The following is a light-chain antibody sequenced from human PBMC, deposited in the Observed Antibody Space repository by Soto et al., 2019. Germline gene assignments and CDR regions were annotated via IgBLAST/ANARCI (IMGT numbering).Light chain of an antibody. CDR3: RQYNNWRPST. CDR2: GTS. CDR1: QRVGSN. V-gene: IGKV3-15*01. J-gene: IGKJ1*01. Sequence: EIVMTQSPATLSVSPGKRATLSCRAIQRVGSNLAWYQQKPGQAPGLLIDGTSTRAADIPARFSGSRTGTEFTLSIRNLQSEDFAIYCCRQYNNWRPSTFGKGTTVDI.